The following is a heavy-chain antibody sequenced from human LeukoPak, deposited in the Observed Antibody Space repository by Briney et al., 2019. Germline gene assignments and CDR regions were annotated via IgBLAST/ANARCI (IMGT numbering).Heavy chain of an antibody. V-gene: IGHV3-7*01. J-gene: IGHJ4*02. Sequence: GGSLRLSCAAAGFPFSSYWMSWVRQAPGKGLEWVANIKQDGSDEYYVDSVKGRFTISRDNAKNSLYLQVNSLRVDDTAVYYCAKSNTESQTTVGNWGQGTLVSVSS. CDR3: AKSNTESQTTVGN. CDR1: GFPFSSYW. CDR2: IKQDGSDE. D-gene: IGHD1-14*01.